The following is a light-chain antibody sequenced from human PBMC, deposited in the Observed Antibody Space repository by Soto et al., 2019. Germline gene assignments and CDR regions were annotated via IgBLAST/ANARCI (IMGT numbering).Light chain of an antibody. V-gene: IGLV2-8*01. CDR2: EDN. CDR3: SSYAGINNLGV. J-gene: IGLJ1*01. Sequence: QSALTQPPSASGSPGQSVTISCTGTSSDVGGYKYVSWYQQHPGKAPKLMIFEDNKRPSGVPDRFSGSKSGNTASLTVSGLQAEEEADYYCSSYAGINNLGVFGTGTKLTVL. CDR1: SSDVGGYKY.